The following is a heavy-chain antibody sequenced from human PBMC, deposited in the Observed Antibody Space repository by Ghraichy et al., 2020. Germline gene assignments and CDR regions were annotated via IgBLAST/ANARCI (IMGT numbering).Heavy chain of an antibody. J-gene: IGHJ3*01. CDR3: ARQPYDFSGYFANDAFDF. Sequence: SETLSLTCTVSGGSVSHKSYFWAWIRQAPGKGLEWLGSVSYSGSTQNNPSLKSRATISIDTSKNQFSLKLTSVTVADSAVYFCARQPYDFSGYFANDAFDFWGQGTVVSVSS. D-gene: IGHD3-22*01. CDR2: VSYSGST. CDR1: GGSVSHKSYF. V-gene: IGHV4-39*01.